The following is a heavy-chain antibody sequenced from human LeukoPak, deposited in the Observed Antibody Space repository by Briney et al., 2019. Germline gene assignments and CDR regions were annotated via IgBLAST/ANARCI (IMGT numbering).Heavy chain of an antibody. D-gene: IGHD6-6*01. Sequence: SETLSLTCAVSGGSFSGYYWSWIRQPPGKGLEWIGEINHSGSTNYNPSLKSRVTISVDTSKNQFSLKLSSVTAADTAVYYCASALYSSSSPFDYWGQGTLVTVSS. CDR2: INHSGST. CDR3: ASALYSSSSPFDY. CDR1: GGSFSGYY. J-gene: IGHJ4*02. V-gene: IGHV4-34*01.